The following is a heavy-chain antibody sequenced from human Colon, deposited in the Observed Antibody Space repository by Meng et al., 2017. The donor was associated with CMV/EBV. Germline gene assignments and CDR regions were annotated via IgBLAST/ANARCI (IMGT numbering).Heavy chain of an antibody. CDR3: AKVPCSSSGHYYGMDV. D-gene: IGHD6-6*01. Sequence: GESLKISCAASGFTFSSYGMHWVRQAPGKGLEWVAFIRYDGSNKYYADSVKGRFTISRDNSKNTLYLQMNSLRAEDTAVYYCAKVPCSSSGHYYGMDVWGQGTTVTVSS. J-gene: IGHJ6*02. CDR1: GFTFSSYG. V-gene: IGHV3-30*02. CDR2: IRYDGSNK.